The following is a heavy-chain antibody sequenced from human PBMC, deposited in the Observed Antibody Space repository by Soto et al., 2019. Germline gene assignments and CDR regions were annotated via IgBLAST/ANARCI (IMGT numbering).Heavy chain of an antibody. CDR1: GVSISGYY. V-gene: IGHV4-59*08. Sequence: SETLSLTCSVSGVSISGYYWSWIRQPPGKGLEWIGYIYDSGTNYNPSHKSRVTISIDTSTNQISLKLSSVTAADTAVYYCARHKRECSGDTCYSWFDPWGQGTLVTVSS. D-gene: IGHD2-15*01. CDR3: ARHKRECSGDTCYSWFDP. J-gene: IGHJ5*02. CDR2: IYDSGT.